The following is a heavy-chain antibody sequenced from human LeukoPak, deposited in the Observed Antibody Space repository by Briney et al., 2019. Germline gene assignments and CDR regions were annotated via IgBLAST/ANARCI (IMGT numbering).Heavy chain of an antibody. Sequence: SETLSLTCAVYGGSYSAHHWTWIRQPPGKGLEWIGEINHSGSTNYNPSLKSRLTMTVDTSKNQFSLKLRSVTDADTAVYYCARAHFGDYGDYFQLWGQGTLVTVSS. D-gene: IGHD4-17*01. J-gene: IGHJ1*01. CDR1: GGSYSAHH. CDR2: INHSGST. V-gene: IGHV4-34*01. CDR3: ARAHFGDYGDYFQL.